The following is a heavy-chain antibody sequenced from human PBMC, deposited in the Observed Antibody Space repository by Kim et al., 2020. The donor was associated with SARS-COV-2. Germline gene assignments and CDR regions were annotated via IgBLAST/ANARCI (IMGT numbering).Heavy chain of an antibody. V-gene: IGHV1-3*01. CDR3: ARGERWDWTMGQFDF. J-gene: IGHJ4*02. D-gene: IGHD3-10*01. CDR2: INAVTGDT. Sequence: ASVKVSCKTSGYTFSNYALHWVRQAPGQSLEWVGCINAVTGDTKYSQRFQDRVSITTDTSASTGYMALTSLRSEDTAVYYCARGERWDWTMGQFDFWGQGTLVTVSS. CDR1: GYTFSNYA.